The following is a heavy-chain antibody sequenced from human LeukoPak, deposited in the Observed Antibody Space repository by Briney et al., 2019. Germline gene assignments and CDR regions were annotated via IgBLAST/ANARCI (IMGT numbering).Heavy chain of an antibody. Sequence: SETLSLTCTVSGGSISSYYWSWIRQPAGKGLEWIGRIYTSGSTNYNPPLKSRVTMSVDTSKNQFSLKLSSVTAADTAVYYCARDIVVVPAENWFDPWGQGTLVTVSS. CDR1: GGSISSYY. CDR2: IYTSGST. D-gene: IGHD2-2*01. CDR3: ARDIVVVPAENWFDP. J-gene: IGHJ5*02. V-gene: IGHV4-4*07.